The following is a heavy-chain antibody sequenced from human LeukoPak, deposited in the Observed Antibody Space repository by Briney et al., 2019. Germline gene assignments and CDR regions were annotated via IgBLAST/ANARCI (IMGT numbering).Heavy chain of an antibody. CDR1: GGSISSSSYY. V-gene: IGHV4-30-4*08. CDR3: ARDSGTAAAGPHYYFDY. Sequence: PSETLSLTCTVSGGSISSSSYYWSWVRQPPGRGLEWIGYIYYTGSTYYNASLKSRVTISVDTSKNQFSLKLSSVTAADTAVYYCARDSGTAAAGPHYYFDYWGQGTLVTVSS. D-gene: IGHD6-13*01. J-gene: IGHJ4*02. CDR2: IYYTGST.